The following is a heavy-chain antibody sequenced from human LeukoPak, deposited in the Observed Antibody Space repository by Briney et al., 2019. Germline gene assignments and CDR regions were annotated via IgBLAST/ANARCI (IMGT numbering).Heavy chain of an antibody. Sequence: TGGFLRLSCEASGLIFSAFWMSWVRQAPGKGLEWVSSISSSSSYIYYADSVKGRFTISRDNAKNSLYLQMNSLRAEDTAVYYCARMDVWGQGTTVTVSS. J-gene: IGHJ6*02. CDR3: ARMDV. CDR1: GLIFSAFW. CDR2: ISSSSSYI. V-gene: IGHV3-21*01.